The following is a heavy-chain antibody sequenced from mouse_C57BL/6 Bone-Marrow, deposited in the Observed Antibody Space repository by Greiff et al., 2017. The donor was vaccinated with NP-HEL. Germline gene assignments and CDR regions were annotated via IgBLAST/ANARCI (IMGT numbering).Heavy chain of an antibody. CDR1: GYTFTSYG. Sequence: QVQLQQSGAELMKPGASVKLSCKATGYTFTSYGISWVKQRPGQGLEWIGEIYPRSGNTYYNEKFKGKATLTADKSSSTAYMELRSLTSEDSAVYFCARRVPGYWGQGTTLTVSS. CDR2: IYPRSGNT. V-gene: IGHV1-81*01. J-gene: IGHJ2*01. CDR3: ARRVPGY.